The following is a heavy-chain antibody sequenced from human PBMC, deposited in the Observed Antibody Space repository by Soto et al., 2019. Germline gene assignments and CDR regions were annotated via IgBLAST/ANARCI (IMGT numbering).Heavy chain of an antibody. V-gene: IGHV1-69*13. CDR1: GGTFRTSA. D-gene: IGHD1-1*01. J-gene: IGHJ6*02. CDR3: ARGKDRLQLGGNYYFILDV. CDR2: IMPVFRRP. Sequence: SVKVSCKASGGTFRTSAISWVRQAPGQGLEWVGGIMPVFRRPKYAQNFQDRVTITADESTSTAYMELNSLKSDDTAVYYCARGKDRLQLGGNYYFILDVWGQGTAVTVSS.